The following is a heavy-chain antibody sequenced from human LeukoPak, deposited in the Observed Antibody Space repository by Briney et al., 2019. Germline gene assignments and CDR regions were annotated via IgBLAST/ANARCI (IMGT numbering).Heavy chain of an antibody. V-gene: IGHV5-51*01. CDR3: ARHGGDSSSRGYFQH. CDR1: GYSFTSYW. Sequence: GESLKISCKGSGYSFTSYWIGWVRQMPGKGLEWMGIIYPGDSDTRYSPSFQGQATISADKSISTAYLQWSSLKASDTAMYYCARHGGDSSSRGYFQHWGQGTLVTVSS. CDR2: IYPGDSDT. D-gene: IGHD6-13*01. J-gene: IGHJ1*01.